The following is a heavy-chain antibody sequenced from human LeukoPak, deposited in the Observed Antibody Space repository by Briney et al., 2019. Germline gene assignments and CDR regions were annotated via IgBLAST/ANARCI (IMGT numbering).Heavy chain of an antibody. D-gene: IGHD6-13*01. Sequence: GGSLRLSCAASGFTFNGYWMHWVRQAPGKGLVWVSRINGDGSAASYADSVKGRFTTSRDNAKNTVYLPMNSLIAEDTAVYYCAKGAQVAAAAWFDPWGQGTLVTVSS. V-gene: IGHV3-74*01. J-gene: IGHJ5*02. CDR3: AKGAQVAAAAWFDP. CDR1: GFTFNGYW. CDR2: INGDGSAA.